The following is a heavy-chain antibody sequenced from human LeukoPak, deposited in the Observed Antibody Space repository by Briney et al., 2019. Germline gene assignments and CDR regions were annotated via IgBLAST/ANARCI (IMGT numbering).Heavy chain of an antibody. J-gene: IGHJ4*02. CDR2: IYHNGTT. V-gene: IGHV4-38-2*01. CDR1: GYSISSGYY. D-gene: IGHD3-3*01. Sequence: SETLSLTCAVSGYSISSGYYWGWIRQPPGKGLEWIGNIYHNGTTYYNPSLTSRVTISVDTSKNQFSLKLSSVTAADTAVYYCARSIFGVVMRYFDYWGQGTLVTVSS. CDR3: ARSIFGVVMRYFDY.